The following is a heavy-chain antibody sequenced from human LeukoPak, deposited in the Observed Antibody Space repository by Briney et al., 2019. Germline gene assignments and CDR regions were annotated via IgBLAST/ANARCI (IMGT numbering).Heavy chain of an antibody. V-gene: IGHV1-18*01. D-gene: IGHD3-22*01. Sequence: ASVKVSCKASGYTFTSYGISWVRQAPGQGLEWMGWISAYNGNTNYAQKLQGRVTMTTDTSTSTAYMELRSLGSDDTAVYYCARDQSSDYYDSSGYYPPTYWGQGTLVTVSS. CDR3: ARDQSSDYYDSSGYYPPTY. J-gene: IGHJ4*02. CDR2: ISAYNGNT. CDR1: GYTFTSYG.